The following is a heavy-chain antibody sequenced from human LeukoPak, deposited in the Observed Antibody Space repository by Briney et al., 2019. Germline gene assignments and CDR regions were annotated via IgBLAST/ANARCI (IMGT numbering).Heavy chain of an antibody. V-gene: IGHV1-18*01. D-gene: IGHD6-13*01. J-gene: IGHJ5*02. CDR3: ARENYSSSWYGSRWFDP. CDR1: GYTFTSYG. Sequence: ASVKVSCKASGYTFTSYGISWVRQAPGQGPEWMGWISAYNGNTNYAQKLQGRVTMTTDTSTSTAYMELRSLRSDDTAVYYCARENYSSSWYGSRWFDPWGQGTLVTVSS. CDR2: ISAYNGNT.